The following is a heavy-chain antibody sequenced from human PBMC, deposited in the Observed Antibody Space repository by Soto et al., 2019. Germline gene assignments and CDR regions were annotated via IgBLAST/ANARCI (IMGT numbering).Heavy chain of an antibody. D-gene: IGHD3-10*01. V-gene: IGHV1-46*03. J-gene: IGHJ4*02. Sequence: QVQLVQSGAEVKKPGASVKVSCKASGYTFTSYYMHWVRQASGQGLEWMGIINPSGGSTSYAQKFQGRVTMTRDTSTSTVYMELSSLRSEDTAVYYCARHLLYGSGSHTFDYWGQGTLVTVSS. CDR2: INPSGGST. CDR3: ARHLLYGSGSHTFDY. CDR1: GYTFTSYY.